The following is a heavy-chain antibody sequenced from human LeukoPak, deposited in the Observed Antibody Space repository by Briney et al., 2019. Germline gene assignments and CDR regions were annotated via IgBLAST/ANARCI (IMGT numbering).Heavy chain of an antibody. Sequence: GGSLRLSCAASGFTFSSYEMNWVRQAPGKGLEWVSYISSSGSSIHYADSVKGRFTISRDNAKNSLYLQMNSLRAEDTAVYHCARQISRYCSGGSCYSGWEFYFDYWGQGTPVTVSS. J-gene: IGHJ4*02. V-gene: IGHV3-48*03. CDR1: GFTFSSYE. D-gene: IGHD2-15*01. CDR3: ARQISRYCSGGSCYSGWEFYFDY. CDR2: ISSSGSSI.